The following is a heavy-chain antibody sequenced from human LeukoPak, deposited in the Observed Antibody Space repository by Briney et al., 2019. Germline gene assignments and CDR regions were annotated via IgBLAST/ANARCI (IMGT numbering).Heavy chain of an antibody. CDR1: GYTLTELS. Sequence: ASVTVSCKGSGYTLTELSMHWVRQAPGKGLEWMGGFDPEDGETIYAQKFQGRVTMTEDTSTDTAYMELSSLRSEDTAVYYCATEVRYSYPDGDYWGQGTLVTVSS. J-gene: IGHJ4*02. CDR3: ATEVRYSYPDGDY. CDR2: FDPEDGET. V-gene: IGHV1-24*01. D-gene: IGHD5-18*01.